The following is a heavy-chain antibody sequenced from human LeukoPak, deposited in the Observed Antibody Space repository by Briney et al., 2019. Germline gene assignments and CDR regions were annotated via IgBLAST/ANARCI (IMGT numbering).Heavy chain of an antibody. CDR2: INPKNGGT. V-gene: IGHV1-2*02. Sequence: ASVTVSCTASGYTFTGNYIYWVRPAPGQGLEWMGWINPKNGGTSYSQKFQGRVTMTRDTSISTVYMELNRLTSDDTAVYYCARDVMFNYWGQGTLVTVSS. J-gene: IGHJ4*02. CDR3: ARDVMFNY. CDR1: GYTFTGNY.